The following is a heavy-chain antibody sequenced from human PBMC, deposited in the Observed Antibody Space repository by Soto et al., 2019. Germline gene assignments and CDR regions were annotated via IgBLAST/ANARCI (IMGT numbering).Heavy chain of an antibody. CDR1: GFTFSSYA. Sequence: EVQLLESGGGLVQPGGSLRLSCAASGFTFSSYAMSWVRQAPGKGLEWVSAISGSGGSTYYADSGKGRFTISRDNSKNTRYLQMNSLRAEDTAVYYCAKRIGLLWFGELLSGLDYWGQGTLVTVSS. V-gene: IGHV3-23*01. J-gene: IGHJ4*02. D-gene: IGHD3-10*01. CDR2: ISGSGGST. CDR3: AKRIGLLWFGELLSGLDY.